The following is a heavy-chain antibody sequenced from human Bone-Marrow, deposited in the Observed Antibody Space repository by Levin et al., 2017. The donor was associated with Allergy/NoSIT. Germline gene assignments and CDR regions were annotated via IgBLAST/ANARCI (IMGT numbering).Heavy chain of an antibody. Sequence: TGGSLRLSCAASGFTVSSYYMSWVRQAPGKGLEWVSVIYSGDSTYYADSVKGRFTISRDSSKNTLSLQMNSLRAEDTAVYYCARDGNQRAFQYWGQGTLVTVSS. D-gene: IGHD1-14*01. CDR2: IYSGDST. CDR3: ARDGNQRAFQY. J-gene: IGHJ1*01. CDR1: GFTVSSYY. V-gene: IGHV3-53*01.